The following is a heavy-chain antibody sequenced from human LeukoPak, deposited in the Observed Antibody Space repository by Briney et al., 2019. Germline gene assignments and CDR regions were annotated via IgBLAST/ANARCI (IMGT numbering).Heavy chain of an antibody. Sequence: GGSLRLXCAASGFTFSSYAMHWVRQAPGKGLEYVSAISSNGGSTYYANSVKGRFTISRDNSKNTLYLQMGSLRAEDMAVYYCARQDDYGDYGIEHWGQGTLVTVSS. CDR1: GFTFSSYA. CDR2: ISSNGGST. V-gene: IGHV3-64*01. J-gene: IGHJ1*01. CDR3: ARQDDYGDYGIEH. D-gene: IGHD4-17*01.